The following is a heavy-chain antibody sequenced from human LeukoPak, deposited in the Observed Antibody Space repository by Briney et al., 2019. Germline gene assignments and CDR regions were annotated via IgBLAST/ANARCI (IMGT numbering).Heavy chain of an antibody. CDR1: GGSFSGYY. CDR2: INHSGST. Sequence: PSETLSLTCAVYGGSFSGYYWSWIRQPPGKGLEWIGEINHSGSTNYNPSLKSRVTISVDTSKNQFSLKLSSVTAADTAVYYCARGQNDSSNNWFDLWGQGTLVTVSS. V-gene: IGHV4-34*01. CDR3: ARGQNDSSNNWFDL. D-gene: IGHD3-22*01. J-gene: IGHJ5*02.